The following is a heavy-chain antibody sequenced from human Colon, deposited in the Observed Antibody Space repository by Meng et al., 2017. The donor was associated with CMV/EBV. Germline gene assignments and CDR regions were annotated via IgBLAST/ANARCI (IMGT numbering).Heavy chain of an antibody. J-gene: IGHJ4*02. CDR1: GGSISSSSYY. V-gene: IGHV4-39*07. CDR2: IYYSGST. D-gene: IGHD6-19*01. Sequence: SETLRLSCTVSGGSISSSSYYWGWIRQPPGKGLEWIGSIYYSGSTYHNPSLKSRVTISVDTSKNQFSLKLSSVTAADTAVYYCASRIAVAGTDYWGQGTLVTVSS. CDR3: ASRIAVAGTDY.